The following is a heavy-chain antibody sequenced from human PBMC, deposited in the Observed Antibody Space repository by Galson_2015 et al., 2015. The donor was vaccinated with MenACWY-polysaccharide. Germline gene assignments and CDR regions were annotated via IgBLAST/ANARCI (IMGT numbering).Heavy chain of an antibody. CDR3: VRQYWLGKLNGDYVY. CDR1: GSTFAIYW. Sequence: QSGAEVTKPGESLKISCKSSGSTFAIYWIGWVRQMPGKGLEWMATIYPDDFDTRYNPSIQGQVTISADKSITTAYLQWSSLKASDSAMYYCVRQYWLGKLNGDYVYGGRGTLLPV. V-gene: IGHV5-51*01. J-gene: IGHJ4*03. D-gene: IGHD4-17*01. CDR2: IYPDDFDT.